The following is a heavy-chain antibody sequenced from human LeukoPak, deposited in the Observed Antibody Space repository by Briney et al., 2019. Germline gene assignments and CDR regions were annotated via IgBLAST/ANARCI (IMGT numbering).Heavy chain of an antibody. CDR2: ISTGGTTI. V-gene: IGHV3-11*01. Sequence: GGSLRLSCAASGFTFSDYYMSWIRQAPGKGLEWVSDISTGGTTIYYADSVKGRFAISRDNAKASLYLQINSLTAEDTAVYYCVRTTYYNDTSGYYIPGGMDVWGQGTTVTVTS. CDR3: VRTTYYNDTSGYYIPGGMDV. CDR1: GFTFSDYY. J-gene: IGHJ6*02. D-gene: IGHD3-22*01.